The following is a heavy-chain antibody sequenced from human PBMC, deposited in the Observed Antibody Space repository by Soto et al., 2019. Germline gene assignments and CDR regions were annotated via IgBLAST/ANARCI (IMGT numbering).Heavy chain of an antibody. CDR2: ISGSGGST. CDR1: GFTFSSYA. V-gene: IGHV3-23*01. CDR3: AKDPFLVGKADAFDI. D-gene: IGHD1-26*01. J-gene: IGHJ3*02. Sequence: GGSLRLSCAASGFTFSSYAMSWVRQAPGKGLEWVSAISGSGGSTYHADSVKGRFTISRDNSKNTLYLQMNSLRAEDTAVYYCAKDPFLVGKADAFDIWGQGTMVTVSS.